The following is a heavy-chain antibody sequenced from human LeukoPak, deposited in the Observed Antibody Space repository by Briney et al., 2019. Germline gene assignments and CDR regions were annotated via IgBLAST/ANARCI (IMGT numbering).Heavy chain of an antibody. Sequence: AGSLRLSCAASGFTFSSYRMNWVRPAPGKGREWVSSISSSSSYIYYADSVKGRFTIARDNAKNSMYMHMNSLRAEDTVVYYCARVALKYCSSTSCYAGDYWGQGTLVTVSS. CDR3: ARVALKYCSSTSCYAGDY. CDR1: GFTFSSYR. CDR2: ISSSSSYI. J-gene: IGHJ4*02. D-gene: IGHD2-2*01. V-gene: IGHV3-21*01.